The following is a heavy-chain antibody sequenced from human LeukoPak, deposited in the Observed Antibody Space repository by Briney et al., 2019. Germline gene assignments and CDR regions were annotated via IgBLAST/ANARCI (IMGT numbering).Heavy chain of an antibody. V-gene: IGHV1-69*04. J-gene: IGHJ4*02. Sequence: ASVKVSYKASGGTFSIYAISWVRQAPGQGLEWMGRIIPILGIANYAQKFQGRVTITADKSTSTAYMELSSLRSEDTAVYYCARGLGVITIFGVVIKYYFDYWGQGTLVTVSS. CDR2: IIPILGIA. CDR1: GGTFSIYA. D-gene: IGHD3-3*01. CDR3: ARGLGVITIFGVVIKYYFDY.